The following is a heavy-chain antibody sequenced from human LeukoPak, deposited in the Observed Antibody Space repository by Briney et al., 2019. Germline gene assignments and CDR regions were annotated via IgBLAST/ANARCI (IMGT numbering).Heavy chain of an antibody. CDR1: GDSISSYY. Sequence: SETLSLTCTVSGDSISSYYWSWIRQPPGKGLEWIGYIYTSGSTNYNPSLKSRVTISVDTSKNQSSLKLSSVTAADTAVYYCARGPSPGYYYYFDYWGQGTLVTVSS. V-gene: IGHV4-4*09. CDR2: IYTSGST. CDR3: ARGPSPGYYYYFDY. J-gene: IGHJ4*02. D-gene: IGHD3-22*01.